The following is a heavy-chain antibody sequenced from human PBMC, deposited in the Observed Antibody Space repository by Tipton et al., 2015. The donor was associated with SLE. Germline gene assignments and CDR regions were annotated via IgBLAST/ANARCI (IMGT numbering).Heavy chain of an antibody. D-gene: IGHD2-21*02. CDR1: GFTFSNYA. CDR3: AKKSGDWYTGFDY. V-gene: IGHV3-23*01. J-gene: IGHJ4*02. Sequence: SLRLSCAVSGFTFSNYAMTWVRQAPGKGLEWVSTMSSTGGRTYYADSVKGRFTISRDNSKNTLYLQMNSLRVEDTAVYYCAKKSGDWYTGFDYWGQGALVTVSS. CDR2: MSSTGGRT.